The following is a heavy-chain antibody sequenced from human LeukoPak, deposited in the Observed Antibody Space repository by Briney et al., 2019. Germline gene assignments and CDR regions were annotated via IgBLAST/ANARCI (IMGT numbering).Heavy chain of an antibody. CDR2: ISHDGSKR. V-gene: IGHV3-30*18. D-gene: IGHD1-14*01. J-gene: IGHJ4*02. Sequence: PGGSLRLSCEASGFIFSRYGMHWVRQAPGKGLEWVALISHDGSKRHCADSVKGRFTISRDNSKNTLYLQMNSLRPEDTAVYFRAKERYILDYWGQGTLVTVSS. CDR1: GFIFSRYG. CDR3: AKERYILDY.